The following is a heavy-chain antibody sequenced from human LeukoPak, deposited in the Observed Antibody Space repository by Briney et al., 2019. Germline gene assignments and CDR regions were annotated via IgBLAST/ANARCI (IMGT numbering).Heavy chain of an antibody. J-gene: IGHJ5*02. CDR2: ISGSDGNT. D-gene: IGHD2-15*01. Sequence: GGSLRLSCVPSGFTLSIYGVTWVRHAPRKGREWVSGISGSDGNTYYADSVKGRFTISRDYYKNPLYVQMNSLRAEDTAVYYCAKARGFCSGGSCYNPFDPWGRGTGVSVSS. CDR3: AKARGFCSGGSCYNPFDP. V-gene: IGHV3-23*01. CDR1: GFTLSIYG.